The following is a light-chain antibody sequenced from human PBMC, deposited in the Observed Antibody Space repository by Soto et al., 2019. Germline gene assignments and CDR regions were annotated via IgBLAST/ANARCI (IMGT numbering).Light chain of an antibody. Sequence: QSALTQPASVSGSTGQSITISCTGTSSDVGGYNYVSWYQQHPGKAPKLMIYDVSNRPSGVSNRFYGRKSGNTASLTISGGQAEDDADYYYSSYTSSSTLEVFGGGTKLTVL. J-gene: IGLJ2*01. CDR1: SSDVGGYNY. V-gene: IGLV2-14*01. CDR3: SSYTSSSTLEV. CDR2: DVS.